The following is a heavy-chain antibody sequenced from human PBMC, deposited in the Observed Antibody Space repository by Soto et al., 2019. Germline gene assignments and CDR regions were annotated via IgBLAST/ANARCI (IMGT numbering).Heavy chain of an antibody. V-gene: IGHV4-61*01. CDR1: GGSVSSGSYY. D-gene: IGHD1-26*01. CDR2: IYYSGST. J-gene: IGHJ4*02. Sequence: QVQLQESGPGLVKPSETLSLTCTVSGGSVSSGSYYWSWIRQPPGKGLEWIGYIYYSGSTNYNPSLKSRVTISADTSKNQFSLKLSSVTAADTAVYYCAREGYSGSYYGAFDYWGQGTLVTVSS. CDR3: AREGYSGSYYGAFDY.